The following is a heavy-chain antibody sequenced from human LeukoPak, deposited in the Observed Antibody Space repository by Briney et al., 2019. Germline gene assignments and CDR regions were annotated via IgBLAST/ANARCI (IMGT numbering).Heavy chain of an antibody. CDR2: IYPGDSDT. J-gene: IGHJ4*02. CDR1: GYSFTSYW. CDR3: ATHFSASMDRYGDYFDY. V-gene: IGHV5-51*01. Sequence: GESLKISCKGSGYSFTSYWIGGVRQMPGKGLEWMGIIYPGDSDTRYSPSFQGQVTISADKSISTAYLQWSSLKASDTAKYYCATHFSASMDRYGDYFDYWGQGTLVAASS. D-gene: IGHD2/OR15-2a*01.